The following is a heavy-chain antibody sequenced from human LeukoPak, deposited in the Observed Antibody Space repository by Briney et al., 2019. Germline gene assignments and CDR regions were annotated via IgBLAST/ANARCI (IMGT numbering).Heavy chain of an antibody. CDR3: ARLVDSSGYF. J-gene: IGHJ4*02. CDR2: IYSGGNT. CDR1: GFTVSSSY. Sequence: PGGSLRLSCAASGFTVSSSYMSWVRQAPGKGLEWVSVIYSGGNTDYAESVKGRFTISRDTSKNTLYLQMNSLRAEDTAVYYCARLVDSSGYFWGQGTLVTVSS. D-gene: IGHD3-22*01. V-gene: IGHV3-53*01.